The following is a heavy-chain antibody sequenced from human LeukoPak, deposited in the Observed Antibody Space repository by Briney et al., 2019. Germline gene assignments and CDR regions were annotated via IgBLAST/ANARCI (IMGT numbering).Heavy chain of an antibody. CDR3: ARETFGYCSGGSCSD. V-gene: IGHV1-2*02. D-gene: IGHD2-15*01. CDR1: GYTFTGYY. CDR2: INPNSGGT. J-gene: IGHJ1*01. Sequence: ASVKVSCKASGYTFTGYYMHWVRQAPGQGLEWMGWINPNSGGTNYAQKFQGRVTMTRDTSISTAYMELSRLRSDDTAVYYCARETFGYCSGGSCSDWGQGTLVTVSS.